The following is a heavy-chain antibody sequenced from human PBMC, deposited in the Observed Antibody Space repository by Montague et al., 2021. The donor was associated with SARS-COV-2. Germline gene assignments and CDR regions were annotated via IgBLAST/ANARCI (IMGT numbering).Heavy chain of an antibody. CDR2: IYTSGGT. V-gene: IGHV4-61*02. Sequence: TLSLTCTVSGASISSGDYYWSWIRQPAGKGLEWIGRIYTSGGTKYNPSLNSRVTILVDTSKNQVSLNLRSVTAVDTAVYFCVRADRRDPDTPHLYYYKGMDLWGQGTTVTVSS. J-gene: IGHJ6*02. CDR1: GASISSGDYY. D-gene: IGHD2-15*01. CDR3: VRADRRDPDTPHLYYYKGMDL.